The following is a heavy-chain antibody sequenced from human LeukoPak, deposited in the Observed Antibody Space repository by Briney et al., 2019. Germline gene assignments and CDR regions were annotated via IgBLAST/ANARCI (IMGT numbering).Heavy chain of an antibody. D-gene: IGHD2-2*01. Sequence: SVKVSCKASGGTFSSYAISWVRQAPGQGLEWMGGIIPIFGTANYAQKFQGRVTITTDESTSTAYMELSSLRSEDTAVYYCARASLRYCSSTSCPRLDYWGQGTLVTVSS. J-gene: IGHJ4*02. CDR3: ARASLRYCSSTSCPRLDY. CDR1: GGTFSSYA. CDR2: IIPIFGTA. V-gene: IGHV1-69*05.